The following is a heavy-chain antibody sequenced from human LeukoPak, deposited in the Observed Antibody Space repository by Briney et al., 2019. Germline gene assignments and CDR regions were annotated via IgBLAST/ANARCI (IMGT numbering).Heavy chain of an antibody. Sequence: SETLSLTCTVSRDSISSSSYFWGWIRQPPGKGLEWIGTINYSRSPYYNPSLRSRVTISLDTSKNQFSLKLSSVTAADTAMYYCAREKIGTGTILGKDYYYMDVWGKGTTVTVSS. CDR1: RDSISSSSYF. J-gene: IGHJ6*03. D-gene: IGHD1-1*01. CDR3: AREKIGTGTILGKDYYYMDV. CDR2: INYSRSP. V-gene: IGHV4-39*07.